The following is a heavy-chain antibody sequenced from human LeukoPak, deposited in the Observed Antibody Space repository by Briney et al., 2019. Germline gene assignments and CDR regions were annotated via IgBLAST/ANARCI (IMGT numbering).Heavy chain of an antibody. D-gene: IGHD3-22*01. Sequence: ASVKVSCKASGYTFTSYYMHWVRQAPGQGLEWMGIINPSGGSTSYAQKFQGRVTMTRDTSTSTVYMELSSLRSEDTAVYYCARDPPDYYDSCGFYDFDYWGQGTLVTASS. J-gene: IGHJ4*02. CDR3: ARDPPDYYDSCGFYDFDY. V-gene: IGHV1-46*01. CDR2: INPSGGST. CDR1: GYTFTSYY.